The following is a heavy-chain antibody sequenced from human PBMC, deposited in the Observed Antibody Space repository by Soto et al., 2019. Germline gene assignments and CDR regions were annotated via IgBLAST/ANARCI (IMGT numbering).Heavy chain of an antibody. CDR3: ARDRGLYGMDV. Sequence: PSETLSLTCTVSGGSISSGGYYWSWVRQPPGKGLEWIGYIYYSGSTYYNPSLKSRVTISVDTSKNQFSLKLSSVTAADTAVYYCARDRGLYGMDVWGQGTTVTVSS. CDR1: GGSISSGGYY. CDR2: IYYSGST. V-gene: IGHV4-31*03. J-gene: IGHJ6*02.